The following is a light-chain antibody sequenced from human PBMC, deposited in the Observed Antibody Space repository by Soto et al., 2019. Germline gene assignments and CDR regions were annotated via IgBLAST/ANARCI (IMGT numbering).Light chain of an antibody. CDR2: GAS. V-gene: IGKV3-20*01. J-gene: IGKJ2*01. CDR3: QQYGSSLYT. Sequence: EIVLAQSPGTLSLSPGERATLSCRASQSVSSSYFAWYQQKPGQAPRLLIYGASYRATGIPDRFSGSGSGTDFTLTISRLEPEDFAVYYCQQYGSSLYTFGQGTKLEIK. CDR1: QSVSSSY.